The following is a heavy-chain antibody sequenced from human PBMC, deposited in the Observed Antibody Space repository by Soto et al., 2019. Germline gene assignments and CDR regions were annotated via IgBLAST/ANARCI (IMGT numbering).Heavy chain of an antibody. D-gene: IGHD3-10*01. CDR1: GFTFSNYG. V-gene: IGHV3-30*03. J-gene: IGHJ4*02. CDR3: ARAYYFGSGTSYTLYY. Sequence: PGGSLILSCAASGFTFSNYGMHWVRQAPGKGLEWVAVISDDGVSKYYADSVQGRFTISRDNSESAVFLQMNSLRPDDTALYFCARAYYFGSGTSYTLYYWGQGTQVTVSS. CDR2: ISDDGVSK.